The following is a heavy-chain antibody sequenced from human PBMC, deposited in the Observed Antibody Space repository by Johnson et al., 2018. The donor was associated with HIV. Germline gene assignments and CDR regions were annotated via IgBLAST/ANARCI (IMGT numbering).Heavy chain of an antibody. D-gene: IGHD6-13*01. CDR1: GFTFSRYW. V-gene: IGHV3-74*02. Sequence: VQVVESGGGLVQPGGSLRLSCAASGFTFSRYWMHWVRQAPGKGLVWVSRINTDGSSTSYADSVKGRFTISRDNAKNTLYLQMNSLRSEDTAVYYCTTAAAAPYAFDIWGQGTMVTVSS. CDR3: TTAAAAPYAFDI. CDR2: INTDGSST. J-gene: IGHJ3*02.